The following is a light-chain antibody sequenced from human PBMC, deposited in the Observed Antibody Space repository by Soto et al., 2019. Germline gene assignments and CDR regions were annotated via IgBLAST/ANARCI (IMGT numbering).Light chain of an antibody. CDR2: AAS. J-gene: IGKJ4*01. CDR1: QGIANY. CDR3: QKYNNAPQLT. Sequence: IQMTESPSSLSASVGDQFTITCRASQGIANYLAWYQQKPGKVPKLLIYAASTLQSGVPSRFSGSGSGTDFTLTISSLQPEDVATYYCQKYNNAPQLTFGGGTKVDIK. V-gene: IGKV1-27*01.